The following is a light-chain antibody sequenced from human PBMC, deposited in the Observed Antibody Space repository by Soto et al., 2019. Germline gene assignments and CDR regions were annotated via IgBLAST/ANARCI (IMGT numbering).Light chain of an antibody. J-gene: IGKJ1*01. CDR3: QHYGSSRT. CDR2: GAS. Sequence: EIVLTQSPGTLSLSPGERATLSCRATQSVASGYFAWYQQKPGQAPRLLIYGASTRATGIPDRFSGSGSGTDFTLTISRLEPEDFAVYYCQHYGSSRTFCQGTKVEIK. V-gene: IGKV3-20*01. CDR1: QSVASGY.